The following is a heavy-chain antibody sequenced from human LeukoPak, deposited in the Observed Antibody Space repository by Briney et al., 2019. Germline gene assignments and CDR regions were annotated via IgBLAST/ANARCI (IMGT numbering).Heavy chain of an antibody. Sequence: SETLSLTCAVSGYSISSGYYWGWIRQPPGKGLEWIGSIYHSGSTCYNPSLKSRVTISVDTSKNQFSLKLSSVTAADTAVYYCARLRPNNYYYDSSGYFDYWGQGTLVTVSS. CDR3: ARLRPNNYYYDSSGYFDY. D-gene: IGHD3-22*01. CDR1: GYSISSGYY. J-gene: IGHJ4*02. CDR2: IYHSGST. V-gene: IGHV4-38-2*01.